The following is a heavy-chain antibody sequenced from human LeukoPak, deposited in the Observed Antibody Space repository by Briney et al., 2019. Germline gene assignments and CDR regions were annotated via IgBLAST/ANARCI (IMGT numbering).Heavy chain of an antibody. CDR2: ISGSGGST. J-gene: IGHJ4*02. D-gene: IGHD3-10*01. Sequence: PGGSLRLSCAASGFTFSSYAMSWVRQAPGKGLEWVSAISGSGGSTYYADSVKGRFTISRDYSKKTSYLQMNRLRAEDTAVYYCALKYYYGSGSYYPRYFDYWGQATLVTVYS. V-gene: IGHV3-23*01. CDR3: ALKYYYGSGSYYPRYFDY. CDR1: GFTFSSYA.